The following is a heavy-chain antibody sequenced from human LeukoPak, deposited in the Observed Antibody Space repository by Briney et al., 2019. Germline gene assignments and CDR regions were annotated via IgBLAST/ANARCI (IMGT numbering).Heavy chain of an antibody. J-gene: IGHJ5*02. CDR1: GYSISSGYN. CDR3: TREVRSAWASFDP. CDR2: IYHSGST. Sequence: SETLSLTCTVSGYSISSGYNWGWIRQPPGEGLEWIGSIYHSGSTYYNPSLKSRVTISVDTSMNHFSLKLTSVTAADTAVYYCTREVRSAWASFDPWGQGTLVIVSS. D-gene: IGHD1-26*01. V-gene: IGHV4-38-2*02.